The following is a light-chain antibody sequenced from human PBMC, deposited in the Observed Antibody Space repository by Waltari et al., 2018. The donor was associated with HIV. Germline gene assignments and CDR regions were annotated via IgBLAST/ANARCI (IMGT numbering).Light chain of an antibody. CDR1: SSDVGGNYH. V-gene: IGLV2-11*01. CDR3: CSYAGSYTLYV. CDR2: DVS. Sequence: QSALTQPRSVSGSPGKSATIPCAGTSSDVGGNYHVSCYQQHPGKAPKLMISDVSRRPSGVPDRFSGSKSGNTASLTISGLQAEDEADYYCCSYAGSYTLYVFGTGTKVTVL. J-gene: IGLJ1*01.